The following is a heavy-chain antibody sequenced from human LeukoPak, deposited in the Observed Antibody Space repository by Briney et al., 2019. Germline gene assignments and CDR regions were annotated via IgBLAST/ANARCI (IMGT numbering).Heavy chain of an antibody. CDR2: IDWGDDK. CDR1: GFSLSTSGMC. D-gene: IGHD3-10*01. J-gene: IGHJ5*02. Sequence: SGPALVKPTQTLTPTCTFSGFSLSTSGMCVSWIRQPPGKALEWLARIDWGDDKYYSTSLKTRLTISKDTSKNQVVLTMTNMDPVDTATYYCALTTMVRGVTLARNWFDPWGQGTLVTVSS. V-gene: IGHV2-70*11. CDR3: ALTTMVRGVTLARNWFDP.